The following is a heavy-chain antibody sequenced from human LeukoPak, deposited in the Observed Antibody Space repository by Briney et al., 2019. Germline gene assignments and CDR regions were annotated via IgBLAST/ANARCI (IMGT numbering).Heavy chain of an antibody. CDR3: AKAEGFFGGFYDH. D-gene: IGHD4-23*01. CDR1: GFTFDDYA. J-gene: IGHJ5*02. CDR2: ISWNGGSI. Sequence: GGSLRLSCAASGFTFDDYAMHWVRKAPGKGLEWVSGISWNGGSIDYVNSVKGRFTISRDNAKNSLYLQMNSLRADDTAFYYCAKAEGFFGGFYDHWGQGILVTVSS. V-gene: IGHV3-9*01.